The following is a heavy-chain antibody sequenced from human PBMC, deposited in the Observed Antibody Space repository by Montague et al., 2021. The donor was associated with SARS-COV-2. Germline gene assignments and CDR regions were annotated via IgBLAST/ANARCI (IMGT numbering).Heavy chain of an antibody. CDR3: ARGGGAGGWYGSYMDY. V-gene: IGHV4-59*01. CDR1: GGSISGY. D-gene: IGHD6-19*01. Sequence: SETLSLTCTVSGGSISGYWRWIWQPPGGGLEWSGYVFYRGTTNYSPSLKSRVTLVVDTSKKQFSLSLRSVTAADTGVYYCARGGGAGGWYGSYMDYWGRGTLVTVSS. J-gene: IGHJ4*02. CDR2: VFYRGTT.